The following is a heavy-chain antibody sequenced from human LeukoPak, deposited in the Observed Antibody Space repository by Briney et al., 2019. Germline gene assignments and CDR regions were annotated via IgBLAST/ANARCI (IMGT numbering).Heavy chain of an antibody. CDR1: GASISSGGYY. D-gene: IGHD3-10*01. Sequence: PSATLSLTCTVSGASISSGGYYWSWIRQHPGKGLEWIGYIYYSGSTYYNPSLKSRVTISVDTSKNQFSLKLSSVTAADMAVYYCARAHDYYGSGSYSGTVSFDYWGQGTLVTVSS. CDR3: ARAHDYYGSGSYSGTVSFDY. J-gene: IGHJ4*02. V-gene: IGHV4-31*03. CDR2: IYYSGST.